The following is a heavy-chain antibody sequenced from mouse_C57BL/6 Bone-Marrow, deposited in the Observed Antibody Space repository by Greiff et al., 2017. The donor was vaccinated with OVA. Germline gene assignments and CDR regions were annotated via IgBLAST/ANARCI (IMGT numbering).Heavy chain of an antibody. V-gene: IGHV1-81*01. D-gene: IGHD2-4*01. Sequence: VKLVESGAELARPGASVKLSCKASGYTFTSYGISWVKQRTGQGLEWIGEIYPRSGNTYYNEKFKGKATLTADKSSSTAYMELRSLTSEDSAVYFCARKRTMIKDYFDYWGQGTTLTVSS. CDR3: ARKRTMIKDYFDY. CDR1: GYTFTSYG. J-gene: IGHJ2*01. CDR2: IYPRSGNT.